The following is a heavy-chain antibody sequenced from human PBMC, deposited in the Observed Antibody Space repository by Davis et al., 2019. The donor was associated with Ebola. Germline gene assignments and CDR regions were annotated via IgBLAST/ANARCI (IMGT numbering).Heavy chain of an antibody. J-gene: IGHJ4*02. Sequence: PGGSLRLSCAASGFTFSSYGMHWVRQAPGKGLEWVAVIWYDGSNKYYADSVKGRFTISRDNSKNTLYLQMNSLRAEDTAVYYCARFGARHYYDSSGYYYEHTDPMPDYWGQGTLVTVSS. D-gene: IGHD3-22*01. V-gene: IGHV3-33*01. CDR2: IWYDGSNK. CDR1: GFTFSSYG. CDR3: ARFGARHYYDSSGYYYEHTDPMPDY.